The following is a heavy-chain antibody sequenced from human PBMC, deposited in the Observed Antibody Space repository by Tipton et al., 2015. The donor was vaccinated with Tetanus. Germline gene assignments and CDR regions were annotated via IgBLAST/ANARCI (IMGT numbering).Heavy chain of an antibody. D-gene: IGHD3-22*01. Sequence: SLRLSCAASGFTFSSYSMNWVRQAPGKGLEWVSSISSSSSYIYYADSVKGRFTISRDNAKNSLYLQMNSLRAEDTAVYYCARDLRNYYDSSGYSDYWGQGTLATVSS. J-gene: IGHJ4*02. V-gene: IGHV3-21*01. CDR1: GFTFSSYS. CDR2: ISSSSSYI. CDR3: ARDLRNYYDSSGYSDY.